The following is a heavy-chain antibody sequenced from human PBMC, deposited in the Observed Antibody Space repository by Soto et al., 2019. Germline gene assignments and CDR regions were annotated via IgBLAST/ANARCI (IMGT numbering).Heavy chain of an antibody. V-gene: IGHV3-33*01. D-gene: IGHD2-15*01. Sequence: GGSLRLSCAASGFTFSSYGMHWVRQAPGKGLDWVAVIWFDGSNKYYADSVKGRFTISRDNSKNTLYLQMNSLRAEDTALYYCARAVGPFDYWGQGALVTVS. CDR3: ARAVGPFDY. CDR1: GFTFSSYG. J-gene: IGHJ4*02. CDR2: IWFDGSNK.